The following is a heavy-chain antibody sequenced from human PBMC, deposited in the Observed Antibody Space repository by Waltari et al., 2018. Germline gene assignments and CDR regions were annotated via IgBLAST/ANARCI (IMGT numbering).Heavy chain of an antibody. D-gene: IGHD2-2*01. CDR3: ARDTRHSTGPEFDY. Sequence: QVQLVQSGAEVKKPGASVKVSCKASGYTFTGYYMHLGRQAPGQGLGWMGRINPTSVGTKYAQKLQGRVTMTRDTSISTAYMELGRLRSDDTAVYYCARDTRHSTGPEFDYWGQGTLVTVSS. J-gene: IGHJ4*02. CDR2: INPTSVGT. V-gene: IGHV1-2*06. CDR1: GYTFTGYY.